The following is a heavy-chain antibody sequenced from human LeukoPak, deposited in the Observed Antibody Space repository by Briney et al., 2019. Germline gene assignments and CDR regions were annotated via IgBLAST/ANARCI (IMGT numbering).Heavy chain of an antibody. CDR2: INPNSGGT. J-gene: IGHJ4*02. V-gene: IGHV1-2*06. D-gene: IGHD1-20*01. CDR1: GYTFTGYY. CDR3: AREGADNWNYVDY. Sequence: GASVKVSCEASGYTFTGYYMHWVRQAPGQGLEWMGRINPNSGGTNYAQKFQGRVTMTRDTSISTAYMELSRLRSDDTAVYYCAREGADNWNYVDYWGQGTLVTVSS.